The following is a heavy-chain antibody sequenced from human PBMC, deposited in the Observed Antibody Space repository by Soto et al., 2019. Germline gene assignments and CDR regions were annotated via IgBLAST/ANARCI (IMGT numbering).Heavy chain of an antibody. CDR1: GESFTTYY. V-gene: IGHV4-34*01. CDR3: RMDDNQRDY. CDR2: INESGST. D-gene: IGHD2-2*01. J-gene: IGHJ4*02. Sequence: QVQLQQWGAGLLKPSETLSLTCGVFGESFTTYYWSWIRQAPGKGLEWIGEINESGSTIYNPSLESRVTISLDMSKNHFSLNLTSVTAADTAVYHCRMDDNQRDYWGQGTLVTVSS.